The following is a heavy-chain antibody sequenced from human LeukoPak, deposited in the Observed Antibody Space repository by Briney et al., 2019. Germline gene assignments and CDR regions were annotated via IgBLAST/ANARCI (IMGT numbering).Heavy chain of an antibody. CDR3: ARLYYDFWSGYFVTNGPYYFDY. CDR2: IYTSGST. CDR1: GGSISSYY. V-gene: IGHV4-4*07. Sequence: SETLSLTCTVSGGSISSYYWSWIRQPAGKGLEWIGRIYTSGSTNYNPSLKSRVTMSVDTSKNQFSLKLSSVTAADTAVYYCARLYYDFWSGYFVTNGPYYFDYWGQGTLVTVSS. D-gene: IGHD3-3*01. J-gene: IGHJ4*02.